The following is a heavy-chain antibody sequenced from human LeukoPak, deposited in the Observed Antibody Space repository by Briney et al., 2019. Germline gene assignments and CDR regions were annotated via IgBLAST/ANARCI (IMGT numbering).Heavy chain of an antibody. Sequence: GGSLRLSCAASGFTFSSYSMNWIRQAPGKGLEWVSSISSSTSYIYYADSVKGRFTISRDNAKNSLYLQMNSLRAEDTAVYYCARGSTYYDSSGQVPFDYWGQGTLVTVSS. J-gene: IGHJ4*02. V-gene: IGHV3-21*01. CDR3: ARGSTYYDSSGQVPFDY. CDR2: ISSSTSYI. CDR1: GFTFSSYS. D-gene: IGHD3-22*01.